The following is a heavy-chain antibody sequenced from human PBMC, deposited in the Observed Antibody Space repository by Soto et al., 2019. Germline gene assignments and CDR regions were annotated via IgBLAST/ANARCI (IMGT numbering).Heavy chain of an antibody. Sequence: QVQLVESGGGVVQPGRSLRLSCAASGFTFSSYAMHWVRQAPGKGLEWVAVISYDGSNKYYADSVKGRFTISRDNSKNTLYLQMNSLRAEDTAVYYCASNPPHPRSELELYYWGQGTLVTVSS. CDR1: GFTFSSYA. D-gene: IGHD1-7*01. CDR3: ASNPPHPRSELELYY. J-gene: IGHJ4*02. CDR2: ISYDGSNK. V-gene: IGHV3-30-3*01.